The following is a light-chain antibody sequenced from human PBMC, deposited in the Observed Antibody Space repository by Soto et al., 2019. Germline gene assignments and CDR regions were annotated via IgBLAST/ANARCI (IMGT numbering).Light chain of an antibody. J-gene: IGKJ2*01. Sequence: EVVMTQSPATLSVSPGERATLSCRASQSVSSNFAWYQQKPGQAPRLLIYGASTRATGIPARFSGSGSGTEFTLTISSLQSEDFALYYCQQYNNWSPYTFGQGTKLEIK. CDR1: QSVSSN. CDR3: QQYNNWSPYT. V-gene: IGKV3-15*01. CDR2: GAS.